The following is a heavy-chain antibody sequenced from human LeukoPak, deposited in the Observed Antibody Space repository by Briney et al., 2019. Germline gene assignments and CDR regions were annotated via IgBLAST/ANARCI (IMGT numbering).Heavy chain of an antibody. D-gene: IGHD3-10*01. Sequence: GGSLRLSCAASGFTFSSYAMSWVRQAPGKGLEWVSVIYSGGSTYYADSVKGRFTISRDNSKNTLYLQMNSLRAEDTAVYYCAKERVWFGAFSFDYWGQGTLVTVPS. V-gene: IGHV3-66*01. CDR3: AKERVWFGAFSFDY. CDR1: GFTFSSYA. J-gene: IGHJ4*02. CDR2: IYSGGST.